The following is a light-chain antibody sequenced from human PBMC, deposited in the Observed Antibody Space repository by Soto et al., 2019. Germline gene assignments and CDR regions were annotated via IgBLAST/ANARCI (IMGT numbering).Light chain of an antibody. Sequence: QSALTQPASVSGSPGQSITISCTRSSTDFENYNLVSWYQHCPDKAPKLIIYEGTKRPSEISDRFSGSESDTTASLIISGLQPEDEADYYCSSYAGSSTVVFGGGTK. V-gene: IGLV2-23*01. CDR1: STDFENYNL. J-gene: IGLJ2*01. CDR2: EGT. CDR3: SSYAGSSTVV.